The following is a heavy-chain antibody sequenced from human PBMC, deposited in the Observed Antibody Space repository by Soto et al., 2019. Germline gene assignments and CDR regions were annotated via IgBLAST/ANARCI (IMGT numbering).Heavy chain of an antibody. D-gene: IGHD6-19*01. Sequence: QVQLVESGGDVVQPGRSLRLSCAASGFTFSNYAMHWVRQAPGKGLEWVAVISDGGDNKYYADSVKGRFTISRDNSKSTLYLQMNSLRAEDTAVYYCARDPSADSSGWSFFDYWGQGTLVSVSS. V-gene: IGHV3-30-3*01. CDR3: ARDPSADSSGWSFFDY. CDR2: ISDGGDNK. CDR1: GFTFSNYA. J-gene: IGHJ4*02.